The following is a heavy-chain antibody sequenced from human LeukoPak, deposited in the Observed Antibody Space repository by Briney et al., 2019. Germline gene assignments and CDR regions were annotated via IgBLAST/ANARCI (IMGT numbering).Heavy chain of an antibody. CDR2: ISYSGST. V-gene: IGHV4-59*01. Sequence: SETLSLTCTVSSGSISSYYWSWIRQSPGKGLQWIGYISYSGSTNFNPSLKSRVTISVDTSKNQFSLKLSSVTAADTAVYYCARGEAVLTPDYWGQGTLVTVSS. CDR1: SGSISSYY. D-gene: IGHD6-19*01. J-gene: IGHJ4*02. CDR3: ARGEAVLTPDY.